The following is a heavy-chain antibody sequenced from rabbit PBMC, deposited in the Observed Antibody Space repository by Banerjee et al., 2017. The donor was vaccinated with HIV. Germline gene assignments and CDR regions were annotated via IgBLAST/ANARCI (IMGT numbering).Heavy chain of an antibody. CDR2: IYSSNGDK. CDR3: ARDRDGDAGYAFGGMDL. J-gene: IGHJ6*01. Sequence: QEQLEESGGDLVKPGASLTLTCTASGLDFSSNAMCWVRQAPGKGLELIACIYSSNGDKWYASWVNGRFTISRSTSLNTVDLKMTSLTVADTATYFCARDRDGDAGYAFGGMDLWGPGPWSPS. D-gene: IGHD6-1*01. V-gene: IGHV1S43*01. CDR1: GLDFSSNA.